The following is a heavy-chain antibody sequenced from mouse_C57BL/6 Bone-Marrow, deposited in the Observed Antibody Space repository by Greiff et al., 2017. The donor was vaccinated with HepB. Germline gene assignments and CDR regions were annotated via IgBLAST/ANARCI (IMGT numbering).Heavy chain of an antibody. CDR3: TGGFITTVFDY. J-gene: IGHJ2*01. V-gene: IGHV6-6*01. CDR2: IRNKANNHAT. Sequence: EVKLMESGGGLVQPGGSMKLSCAASGFTFSDAWMDWVRQSPEKGLEWVAEIRNKANNHATYYAESVKGRFTISRDDSKSSVYLQMNSLRAEDTGIYYCTGGFITTVFDYWGQGTTLTVSS. D-gene: IGHD1-1*01. CDR1: GFTFSDAW.